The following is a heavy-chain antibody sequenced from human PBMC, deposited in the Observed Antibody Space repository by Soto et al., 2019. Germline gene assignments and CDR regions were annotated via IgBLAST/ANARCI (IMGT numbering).Heavy chain of an antibody. Sequence: QVQLVESGGGLVKPGGSLRLSCEASGFSFSDYYMSWIRQAPGKGLEWVSYISSSSSYTNYADSVKGRFTISRDNAKNSLSLQMNSLRAEDTAIYYCARDRNGYDEIVAYWGQGTLVTVSS. J-gene: IGHJ4*02. D-gene: IGHD5-12*01. V-gene: IGHV3-11*05. CDR2: ISSSSSYT. CDR1: GFSFSDYY. CDR3: ARDRNGYDEIVAY.